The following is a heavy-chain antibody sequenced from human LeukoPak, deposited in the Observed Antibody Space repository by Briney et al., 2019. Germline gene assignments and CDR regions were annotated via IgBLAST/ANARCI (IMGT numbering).Heavy chain of an antibody. CDR1: GGTFSSYA. CDR3: ARLGSRSYAFDI. J-gene: IGHJ3*02. Sequence: SVKVSCKASGGTFSSYAISWVRQAPGQGLEWMGGIIPISGTANYAQKFQGRVTITTDESTSTAYMELSSLRSEDTAVYYCARLGSRSYAFDIWGQGTMVTVSS. V-gene: IGHV1-69*05. CDR2: IIPISGTA. D-gene: IGHD3-10*01.